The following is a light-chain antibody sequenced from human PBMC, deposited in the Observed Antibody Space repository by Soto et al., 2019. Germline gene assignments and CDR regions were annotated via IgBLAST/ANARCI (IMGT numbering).Light chain of an antibody. CDR2: AAS. CDR3: QQLFATPTT. V-gene: IGKV1-9*01. CDR1: QVISTS. J-gene: IGKJ5*01. Sequence: DIQLTQSPSFLSPSIGESVTITCRASQVISTSLAWYQVKPGKAPKLLIYAASTLESGVPSRFSATVSGTEFSLTITSLQPEDFATYYCQQLFATPTTFGQGTRLEIK.